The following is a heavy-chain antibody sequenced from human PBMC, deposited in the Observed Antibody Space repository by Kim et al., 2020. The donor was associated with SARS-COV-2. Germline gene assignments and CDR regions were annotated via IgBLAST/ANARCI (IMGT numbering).Heavy chain of an antibody. CDR2: INWNGGST. D-gene: IGHD3-3*01. CDR1: GFTFDDYG. J-gene: IGHJ4*02. CDR3: ARDQSITIFGVVNPFDY. Sequence: GGSLRLSCAASGFTFDDYGMSWVRQAPGKGLEWVSGINWNGGSTGYADSVKGRFTISRDNAKNSLYLQMNSLRAEDTALYYCARDQSITIFGVVNPFDYWGQGTLVTVSS. V-gene: IGHV3-20*04.